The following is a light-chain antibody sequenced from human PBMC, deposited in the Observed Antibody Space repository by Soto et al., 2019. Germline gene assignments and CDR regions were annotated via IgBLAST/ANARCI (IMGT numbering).Light chain of an antibody. CDR3: PQYKSFSPYT. Sequence: DIQMTQSPSTLSASVGDRVTITCRASQSIGYWLAWYQQKPGKAPKLLIYDASTLGDGGPSTFIASGSEAEFSLTISSLQADDSATYYYPQYKSFSPYTFGQGTRLEIK. J-gene: IGKJ2*01. CDR2: DAS. V-gene: IGKV1-5*01. CDR1: QSIGYW.